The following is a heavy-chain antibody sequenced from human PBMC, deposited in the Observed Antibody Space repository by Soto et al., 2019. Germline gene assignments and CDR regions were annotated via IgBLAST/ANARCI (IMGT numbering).Heavy chain of an antibody. D-gene: IGHD3-9*01. CDR3: ASFYYDIFRQENWFDP. Sequence: QVQLVQSGAEEKKPGASVKVSCKASGYTFTSYDINWVRQATGQGLEWMGWMNPNSVNTGYAQKFQGRATMTRNTSISTAYMELSSLRSEYTAVYYCASFYYDIFRQENWFDPWGQGTLVAVSS. CDR1: GYTFTSYD. CDR2: MNPNSVNT. V-gene: IGHV1-8*01. J-gene: IGHJ5*02.